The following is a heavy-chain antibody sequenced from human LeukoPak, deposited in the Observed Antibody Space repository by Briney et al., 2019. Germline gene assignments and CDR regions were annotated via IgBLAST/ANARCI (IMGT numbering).Heavy chain of an antibody. D-gene: IGHD3-22*01. CDR3: AKDVPTVLYYYDSSGYSD. V-gene: IGHV3-48*01. Sequence: GGSLRLSCAASAFTFSGYSMNWVRQAPGKGLEWVSYISPSATTIYYADSVKGRFTISRDNSKNTLYLQMNSLRAEDTAVYYCAKDVPTVLYYYDSSGYSDWGQGTLVTVSS. CDR2: ISPSATTI. CDR1: AFTFSGYS. J-gene: IGHJ4*02.